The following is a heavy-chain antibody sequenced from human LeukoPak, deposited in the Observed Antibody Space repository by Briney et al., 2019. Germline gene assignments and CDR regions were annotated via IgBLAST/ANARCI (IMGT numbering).Heavy chain of an antibody. J-gene: IGHJ6*02. CDR2: ISGSGGST. V-gene: IGHV3-23*01. CDR3: ARDFYGSGFMDV. Sequence: GGSLRLSCAASGFTFSSYAMSWVRQAPGKGLEWVSAISGSGGSTYYADSVKGRFTISRDNSKNTLYLQMNSLRAEDTAVYYCARDFYGSGFMDVWGQGTTVTVSS. CDR1: GFTFSSYA. D-gene: IGHD3-10*01.